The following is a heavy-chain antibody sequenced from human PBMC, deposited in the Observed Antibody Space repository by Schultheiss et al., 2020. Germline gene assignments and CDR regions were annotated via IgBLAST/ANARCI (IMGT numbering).Heavy chain of an antibody. CDR1: GFTFSSYS. Sequence: GGSLRLSCAASGFTFSSYSMNWVRQAPGKGLEWVSSISSSSSTIYYADSVKGRFTISRDNAKNSLYLQMNSLRAEDTAVYYCARPYCSGGSCYGYFQDWGQGTLVTGYS. CDR2: ISSSSSTI. CDR3: ARPYCSGGSCYGYFQD. V-gene: IGHV3-48*01. J-gene: IGHJ1*01. D-gene: IGHD2-15*01.